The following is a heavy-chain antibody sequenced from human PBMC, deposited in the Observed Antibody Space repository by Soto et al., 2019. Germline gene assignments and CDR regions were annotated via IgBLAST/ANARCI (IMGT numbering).Heavy chain of an antibody. Sequence: GGSLRLSCAASGFTFSSYWIHWVRQAPGKGLVWVSRINSDGSSTSYADSVKGRFTISRDNAKNTLYLQMNSLRAEDTAVYYCAPIQTYYYDSSGYALGYWGQGTLVTVSS. CDR1: GFTFSSYW. V-gene: IGHV3-74*01. D-gene: IGHD3-22*01. J-gene: IGHJ4*02. CDR3: APIQTYYYDSSGYALGY. CDR2: INSDGSST.